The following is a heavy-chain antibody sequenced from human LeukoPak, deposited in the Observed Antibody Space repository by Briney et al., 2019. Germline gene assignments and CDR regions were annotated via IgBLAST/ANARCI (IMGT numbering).Heavy chain of an antibody. Sequence: ASVKVSCKASGYTFTSYGISWVRQAPGQGLEWMGWISVNKGNTNYAQKLQGRVAMTTDTSTSTAYMELRSLRSEDTAVYYCARDSGSYGAFDIWGQGTMVAVSS. CDR2: ISVNKGNT. J-gene: IGHJ3*02. D-gene: IGHD1-26*01. CDR1: GYTFTSYG. CDR3: ARDSGSYGAFDI. V-gene: IGHV1-18*04.